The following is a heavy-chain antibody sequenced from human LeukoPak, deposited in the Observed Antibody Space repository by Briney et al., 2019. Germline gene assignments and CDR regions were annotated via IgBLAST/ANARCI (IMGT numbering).Heavy chain of an antibody. D-gene: IGHD7-27*01. Sequence: TLSLTCALSTVSGSSGNWWSWVRQPPGKGLEWIGEVHKTGKTNYNPSLKTRVTISIDASMNQLSLELTSVTAADAAVYYCARELLGAPTPGAYWGQGTRVTVSS. J-gene: IGHJ4*02. V-gene: IGHV4-4*02. CDR1: TVSGSSGNW. CDR2: VHKTGKT. CDR3: ARELLGAPTPGAY.